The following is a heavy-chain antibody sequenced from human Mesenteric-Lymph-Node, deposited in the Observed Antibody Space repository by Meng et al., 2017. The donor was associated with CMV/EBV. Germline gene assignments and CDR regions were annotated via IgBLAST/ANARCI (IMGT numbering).Heavy chain of an antibody. D-gene: IGHD2-2*01. CDR2: ISYDGINK. V-gene: IGHV3-30-3*02. CDR3: AKSGHCSSNSCFELYGMDV. CDR1: GFTFSYYG. J-gene: IGHJ6*02. Sequence: GESLKISCIASGFTFSYYGVHWVRQAPGKGLEWVATISYDGINKYVADSLKGRFTISRDNSKNTLFLQMNGLRTEDTAVYYCAKSGHCSSNSCFELYGMDVWGQGTTVTVSS.